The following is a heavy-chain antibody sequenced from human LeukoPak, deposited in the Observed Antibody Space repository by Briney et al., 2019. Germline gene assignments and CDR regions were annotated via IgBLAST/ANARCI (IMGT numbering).Heavy chain of an antibody. D-gene: IGHD3-22*01. V-gene: IGHV4-30-4*08. Sequence: PSQTLSLTCTVSGGSISSDDNYWSWIRQPPGKGLEWIGEINHSGSTNYNPSLKSRVTISVDTSKNQFSLKLSSVTAADTAVYYCARDHYYDSSGYSDYWGQGTLVTVSS. CDR2: INHSGST. J-gene: IGHJ4*02. CDR1: GGSISSDDNY. CDR3: ARDHYYDSSGYSDY.